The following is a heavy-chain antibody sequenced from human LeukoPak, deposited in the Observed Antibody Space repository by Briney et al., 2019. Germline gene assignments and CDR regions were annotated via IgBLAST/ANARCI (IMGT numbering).Heavy chain of an antibody. V-gene: IGHV4-34*01. J-gene: IGHJ6*03. CDR2: INHSGST. CDR3: ARAPEGARRHYYMDV. D-gene: IGHD3-16*01. Sequence: SETLSLTCAVYGGSFSGYYWSWIRQPPGKGLEWIGEINHSGSTNYNPSLKSRVTISVDTSKNQFSLKLSSVTAADTAVYYCARAPEGARRHYYMDVWGKGTTVTVSS. CDR1: GGSFSGYY.